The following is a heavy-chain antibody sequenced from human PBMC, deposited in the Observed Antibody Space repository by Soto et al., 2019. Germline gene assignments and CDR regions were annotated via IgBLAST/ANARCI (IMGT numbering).Heavy chain of an antibody. CDR2: LYWEDYK. Sequence: QITLKESGPALVKPTQALTLTCTFSGFSLSRSGVAVGWILQPPGKALEWLALLYWEDYKGYSPSLKNRITVTKDTSKNQVVLTMANRDPVDTSTYFWARGAYDAYYEHFDYWGLGILVTVSS. V-gene: IGHV2-5*02. J-gene: IGHJ4*02. D-gene: IGHD1-26*01. CDR1: GFSLSRSGVA. CDR3: ARGAYDAYYEHFDY.